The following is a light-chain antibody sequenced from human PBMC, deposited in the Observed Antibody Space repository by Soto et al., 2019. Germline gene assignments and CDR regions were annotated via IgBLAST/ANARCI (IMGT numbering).Light chain of an antibody. J-gene: IGKJ4*01. CDR3: QQRTNWPLT. Sequence: EIVLTQSPATLSLSPGERATLSCRASQSVFKSIAWYQQKPGQAPRLLIYDATNRATGIPARFSGSGSGTDFTLTTISLEPEDFAFYSCQQRTNWPLTFGGGTMVEIK. V-gene: IGKV3-11*01. CDR2: DAT. CDR1: QSVFKS.